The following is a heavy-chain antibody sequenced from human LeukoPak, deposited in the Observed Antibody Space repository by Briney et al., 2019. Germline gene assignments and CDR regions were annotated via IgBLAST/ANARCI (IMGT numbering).Heavy chain of an antibody. D-gene: IGHD5-18*01. V-gene: IGHV1-69*06. CDR2: IIPIFGTA. CDR1: GGTFSSYA. CDR3: ARPTGGYSYGLDAFDI. J-gene: IGHJ3*02. Sequence: SVKVSCKASGGTFSSYAISWVRQAPGQGLEWMGGIIPIFGTANYAQKFQGRVTITADKSTSTAYMELSSLRSEDTAVYYCARPTGGYSYGLDAFDIWGQGTMVTVSS.